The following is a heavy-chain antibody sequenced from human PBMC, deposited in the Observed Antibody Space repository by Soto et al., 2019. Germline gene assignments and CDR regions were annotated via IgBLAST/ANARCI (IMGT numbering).Heavy chain of an antibody. V-gene: IGHV3-30*03. Sequence: PGRSLRLFCAACGFNFGVFGMHWVRQDPGNGLEWLSVLSYEGSEEYYADSVRGRFTISRDNSKNTLFLQMDSLRVDDTGVYYCALTRRSSLLEVAGPGFEYWGQGTLVTVSS. CDR3: ALTRRSSLLEVAGPGFEY. CDR1: GFNFGVFG. J-gene: IGHJ4*02. D-gene: IGHD6-19*01. CDR2: LSYEGSEE.